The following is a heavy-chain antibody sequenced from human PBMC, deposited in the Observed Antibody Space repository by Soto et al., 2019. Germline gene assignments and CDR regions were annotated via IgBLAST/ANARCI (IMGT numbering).Heavy chain of an antibody. CDR2: FDNSDGRT. CDR1: GFTFSSYA. CDR3: AKVRDTTMDMNFDY. V-gene: IGHV3-23*01. Sequence: EVQLLESGGGLVQPGGSLRLSCAASGFTFSSYAMNWVRQAPGKGLEWVSTFDNSDGRTYYSDSVKGWFTISRDNSKNTLFLQMNSLRPEDTAVYDCAKVRDTTMDMNFDYWGQGTLVTVSS. J-gene: IGHJ4*02. D-gene: IGHD5-18*01.